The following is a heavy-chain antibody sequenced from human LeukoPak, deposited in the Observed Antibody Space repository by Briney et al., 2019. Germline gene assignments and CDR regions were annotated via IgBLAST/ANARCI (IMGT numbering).Heavy chain of an antibody. J-gene: IGHJ4*02. D-gene: IGHD6-13*01. CDR2: INPHSDGT. V-gene: IGHV1-2*02. CDR1: GYTFTGYY. CDR3: ASRGEGSSWTFDY. Sequence: ASVKVSCKASGYTFTGYYLHWVRQAPGQGLEWMGWINPHSDGTNYAQNFQGRVTMTRDTSVSTAYMELSSLRSDDTAVYYCASRGEGSSWTFDYWGQGTLVTVSS.